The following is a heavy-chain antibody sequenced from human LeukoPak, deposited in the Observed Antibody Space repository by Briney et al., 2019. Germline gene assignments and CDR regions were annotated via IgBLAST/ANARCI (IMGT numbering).Heavy chain of an antibody. J-gene: IGHJ3*02. CDR3: ARRGDSSALWPFDI. Sequence: SETLSLTCTVTGGSISSYYWSRIRQPPGKGLEWIGYIYYSGSTNYNPSLKSRVTISVDTSKNQFSLKLSSVTAADTAVYYCARRGDSSALWPFDIWGQGTMVTVSS. V-gene: IGHV4-59*08. CDR1: GGSISSYY. CDR2: IYYSGST. D-gene: IGHD3-22*01.